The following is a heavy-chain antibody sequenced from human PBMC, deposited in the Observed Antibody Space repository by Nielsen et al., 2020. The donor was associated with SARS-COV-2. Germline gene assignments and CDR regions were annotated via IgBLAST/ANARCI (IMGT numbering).Heavy chain of an antibody. CDR1: GYSSTSYD. Sequence: ASVKVSCKASGYSSTSYDINWVRQAPGHGLEWMGWMNPNSGNTGYAQKFQGRVTMTRNTSTGTAHVELTSLRSEDTAVYYCARSRLVTYFSPSGTKGAMDVWGQGTTVTVSS. D-gene: IGHD3-10*01. V-gene: IGHV1-8*01. CDR3: ARSRLVTYFSPSGTKGAMDV. J-gene: IGHJ6*02. CDR2: MNPNSGNT.